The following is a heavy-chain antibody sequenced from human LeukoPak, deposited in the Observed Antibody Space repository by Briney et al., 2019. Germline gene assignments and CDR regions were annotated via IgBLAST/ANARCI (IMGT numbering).Heavy chain of an antibody. CDR2: IYHSGST. CDR1: GGSISSSNW. D-gene: IGHD2-15*01. CDR3: TSLIRGYCSGGSCYDAFDI. J-gene: IGHJ3*02. V-gene: IGHV4-4*02. Sequence: SETLSLTCAVSGGSISSSNWWRWVRQPPGKGLEWIGEIYHSGSTNYNPSLKSRVTISVDKSKNQFSLKLSSVTAADTAVYYCTSLIRGYCSGGSCYDAFDIWGQGTMVTVSS.